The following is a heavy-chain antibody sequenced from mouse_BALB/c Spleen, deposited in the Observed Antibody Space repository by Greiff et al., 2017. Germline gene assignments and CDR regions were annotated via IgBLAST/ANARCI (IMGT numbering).Heavy chain of an antibody. Sequence: QVQLQQSGPGLVQPSQSLSITCTVSGFSLTSYGVHWVRQSPGKGLEWLGVIWSGGSTDYNAAFISRLSISKDNSKSQVFFKMNSLQANDTAIYYCARTPYGNYPSYYAMDYWGQGTSFTVSS. CDR3: ARTPYGNYPSYYAMDY. CDR2: IWSGGST. CDR1: GFSLTSYG. J-gene: IGHJ4*01. D-gene: IGHD2-1*01. V-gene: IGHV2-2*02.